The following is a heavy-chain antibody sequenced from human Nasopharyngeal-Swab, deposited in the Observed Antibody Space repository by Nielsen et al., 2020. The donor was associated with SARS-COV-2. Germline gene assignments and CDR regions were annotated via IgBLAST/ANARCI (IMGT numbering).Heavy chain of an antibody. J-gene: IGHJ4*02. CDR2: ITSSSSTR. Sequence: GESLKISCAASGFAFIDYSMDWVRQAPGKGLEWVSYITSSSSTRYYADSVKGRFTVSRDNAKNSLYLQMSSLRGEDTAVYYCVREFEATGATYLDYWGLGTLVTVSS. CDR3: VREFEATGATYLDY. CDR1: GFAFIDYS. V-gene: IGHV3-48*01. D-gene: IGHD1-26*01.